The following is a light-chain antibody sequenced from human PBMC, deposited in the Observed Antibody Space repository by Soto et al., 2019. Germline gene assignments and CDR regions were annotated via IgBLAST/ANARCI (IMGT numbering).Light chain of an antibody. Sequence: DIVMTQSPDSLAVSLGERATINCMSSQSILYTSDNKSYLAWYQQKPGQPPKLLFYWASMRGSGVPDRFSGSGSGIHFTLTISTLQAEDVAVYYCQQYYSIPRTFGQGTKVEIK. CDR1: QSILYTSDNKSY. J-gene: IGKJ1*01. CDR3: QQYYSIPRT. V-gene: IGKV4-1*01. CDR2: WAS.